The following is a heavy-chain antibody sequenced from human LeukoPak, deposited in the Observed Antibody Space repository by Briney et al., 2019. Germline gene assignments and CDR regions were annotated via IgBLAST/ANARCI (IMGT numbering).Heavy chain of an antibody. D-gene: IGHD3-9*01. V-gene: IGHV4-39*01. CDR1: GGSISSSSYY. J-gene: IGHJ5*02. CDR2: IYYSGST. CDR3: ARAPYYDILTGYRLDP. Sequence: SETLSLTCTVSGGSISSSSYYWGWIRQPPGKGLEWIGSIYYSGSTYYNPSLKSRVTISVDTSKNQFSLKLSSVTAADTAVYYCARAPYYDILTGYRLDPWGQGTLVTVSS.